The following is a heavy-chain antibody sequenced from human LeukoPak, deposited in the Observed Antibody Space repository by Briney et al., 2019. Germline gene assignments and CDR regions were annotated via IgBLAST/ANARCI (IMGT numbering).Heavy chain of an antibody. CDR3: ARLARGYSYGYKQKTLYYFDY. CDR2: ISTGSSTA. J-gene: IGHJ4*02. D-gene: IGHD5-18*01. Sequence: PGGSLRLSCAASEFAFSTYNMNWVRQAPGKGLEWVSYISTGSSTAHYADSVKGRFTISRDNVENSLYLQMNSLRDEDTAVYYCARLARGYSYGYKQKTLYYFDYWGQGTLVTVSS. CDR1: EFAFSTYN. V-gene: IGHV3-48*02.